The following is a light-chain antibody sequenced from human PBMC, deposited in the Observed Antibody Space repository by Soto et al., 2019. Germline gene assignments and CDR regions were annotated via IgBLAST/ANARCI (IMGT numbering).Light chain of an antibody. Sequence: QSALTQPASVSVSPGQSITISCTGTSSDVGSYNLVSWYQQHPGKAPNLMIYEVSKRPSGVSTRFSGSKSGNTASLTISGLQAEDEADYYCCSYAGSSTSRVFGTGTKLTVL. CDR3: CSYAGSSTSRV. CDR2: EVS. J-gene: IGLJ1*01. V-gene: IGLV2-23*02. CDR1: SSDVGSYNL.